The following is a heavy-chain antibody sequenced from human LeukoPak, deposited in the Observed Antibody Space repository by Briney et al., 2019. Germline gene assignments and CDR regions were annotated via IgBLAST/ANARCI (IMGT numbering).Heavy chain of an antibody. V-gene: IGHV3-23*01. CDR3: AKETIYYFGSGSYDWFDP. D-gene: IGHD3-10*01. CDR2: ISATGGST. CDR1: GFTFSSYS. Sequence: GGSLRLSCAASGFTFSSYSMNWVRQAPGKGLEWVSAISATGGSTYYAESMRGRFTISRDNSKSTLYLQMNSLSAEDTAIYYCAKETIYYFGSGSYDWFDPWGQGTLVTVSS. J-gene: IGHJ5*02.